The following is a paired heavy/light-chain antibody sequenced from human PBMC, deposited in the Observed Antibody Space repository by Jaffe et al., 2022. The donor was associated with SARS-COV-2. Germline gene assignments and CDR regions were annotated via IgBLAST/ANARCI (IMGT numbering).Heavy chain of an antibody. D-gene: IGHD4-17*01. J-gene: IGHJ6*03. CDR1: GYTFTNYD. V-gene: IGHV1-8*01. CDR2: MNPNSGSR. CDR3: ARVDYGDSHYYYYMDV. Sequence: QVQLVQSGAEVKKPGASVKVSCKASGYTFTNYDIIWVRQASGQGLEWMGWMNPNSGSRGYAQKFQGRVTMTRNNSISTAYMELNSLRSEDTAVYYCARVDYGDSHYYYYMDVWGKGTTVTVSS.
Light chain of an antibody. V-gene: IGLV2-11*01. CDR2: DVT. J-gene: IGLJ1*01. Sequence: QSALTQPRSVSGSPGQSVTISCTGTSSDVGDYNYVSWYQQHPGEVPKLMIYDVTKRPSGVPDRFSGSKSGNTASLTISGLQAEDEADYYCCSYAGTYVYVFGTGTKVTVL. CDR1: SSDVGDYNY. CDR3: CSYAGTYVYV.